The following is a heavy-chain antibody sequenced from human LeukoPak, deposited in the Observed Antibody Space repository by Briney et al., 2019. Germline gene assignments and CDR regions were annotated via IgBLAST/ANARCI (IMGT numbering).Heavy chain of an antibody. CDR1: GDSISGLTYS. Sequence: SETLSLTCTVSGDSISGLTYSWGWVRQPPGKGLEWIGYMHYSENTYYNPSLKSRVTISVDTSKIQFSLKLSSATAADTAVYYCVRYRSGWYRFDYWGQGTLVTVSS. J-gene: IGHJ4*02. CDR2: MHYSENT. V-gene: IGHV4-39*01. D-gene: IGHD6-19*01. CDR3: VRYRSGWYRFDY.